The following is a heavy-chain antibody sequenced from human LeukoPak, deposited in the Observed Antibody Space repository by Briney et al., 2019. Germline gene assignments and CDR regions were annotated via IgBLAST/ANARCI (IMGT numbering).Heavy chain of an antibody. CDR3: ARRRSSSWYGRGANWFDP. CDR2: IYYSGST. J-gene: IGHJ5*02. V-gene: IGHV4-59*08. D-gene: IGHD6-13*01. Sequence: PSETLSLTCTVSGGSISSYYWSWIRQPPGKGLEWIGYIYYSGSTNYNPSLKSRVTISVDTSKNQFSLKLSSVTAADTAVYYCARRRSSSWYGRGANWFDPWGQGTLVTVSS. CDR1: GGSISSYY.